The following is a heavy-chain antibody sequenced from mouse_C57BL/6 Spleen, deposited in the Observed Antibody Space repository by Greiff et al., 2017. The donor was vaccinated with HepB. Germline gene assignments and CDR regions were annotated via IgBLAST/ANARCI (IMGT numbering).Heavy chain of an antibody. J-gene: IGHJ1*03. CDR2: ISDGGSYT. V-gene: IGHV5-4*03. Sequence: EVKLMESGGGLVKPGGSLKLSCAASGFTFSSYAMSWVRQTPEKRLEWVATISDGGSYTYYPDNVKGRFTISSDNAKNNLYLQMSDLKSEDTAMYYCARGGVLLRNFDVWGTGTTVTVSS. D-gene: IGHD1-1*01. CDR3: ARGGVLLRNFDV. CDR1: GFTFSSYA.